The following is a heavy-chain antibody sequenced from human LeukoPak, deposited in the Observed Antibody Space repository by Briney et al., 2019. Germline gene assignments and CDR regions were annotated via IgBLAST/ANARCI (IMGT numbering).Heavy chain of an antibody. CDR1: GFTFSSYS. J-gene: IGHJ4*02. Sequence: GGSLRLSCAASGFTFSSYSMNWVRQAPGKGLEWVAVISDDESNKYYADSVKGRFTISRDNSKNTLYLQMNSLITEDTAVYYCARDTSANSIDYWGQGTLVTVSS. V-gene: IGHV3-30*19. CDR3: ARDTSANSIDY. D-gene: IGHD6-13*01. CDR2: ISDDESNK.